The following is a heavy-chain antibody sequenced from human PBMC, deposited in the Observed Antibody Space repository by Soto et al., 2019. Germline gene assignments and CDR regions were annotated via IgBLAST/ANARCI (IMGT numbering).Heavy chain of an antibody. CDR1: AFTFSSYG. CDR3: ARVNTYYYGSGSSSPYYYGMDV. D-gene: IGHD3-10*01. J-gene: IGHJ6*02. V-gene: IGHV3-33*01. Sequence: LRLSCAASAFTFSSYGMHWVRQAPGKGLEWVAGIWYDGSNKYYADSVKSRFTISRDNSKNTLYLQMNSQRAEDRAVYYGARVNTYYYGSGSSSPYYYGMDVWGQGTTVTVSS. CDR2: IWYDGSNK.